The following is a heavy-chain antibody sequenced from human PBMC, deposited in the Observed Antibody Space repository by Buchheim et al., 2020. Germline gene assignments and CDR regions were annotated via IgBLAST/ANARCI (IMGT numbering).Heavy chain of an antibody. CDR3: ARDRLEYYYYGMDV. CDR1: EFTFSSYI. V-gene: IGHV3-48*01. CDR2: ISSSSSTI. Sequence: EVQLVESGGGLVQPGGSLRLSCAASEFTFSSYIMNWVRQAPGKGLEWVSHISSSSSTIYYADSVMGRFTISRDNAKNSLYLQMNNLGAEDTAVYYCARDRLEYYYYGMDVWGRGTT. J-gene: IGHJ6*02. D-gene: IGHD4-11*01.